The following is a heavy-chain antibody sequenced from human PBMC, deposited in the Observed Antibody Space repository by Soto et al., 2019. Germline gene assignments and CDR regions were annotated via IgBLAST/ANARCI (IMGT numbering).Heavy chain of an antibody. Sequence: SETLSLTCTVSGGSVSSGSYYWSWIRQPPGKGLEWIGYIYYSGSTNYNPSLKSRVTISVDTSRNQFSLKLSSVTAADTAVYYCARDQYSPRGFDPWGQGTLVTVS. D-gene: IGHD4-4*01. CDR2: IYYSGST. CDR1: GGSVSSGSYY. J-gene: IGHJ5*02. CDR3: ARDQYSPRGFDP. V-gene: IGHV4-61*01.